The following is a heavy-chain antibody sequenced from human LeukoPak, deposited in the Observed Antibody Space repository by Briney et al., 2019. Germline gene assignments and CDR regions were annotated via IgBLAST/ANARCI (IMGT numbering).Heavy chain of an antibody. V-gene: IGHV1-2*06. CDR3: ARDADDDYGEYYFDY. Sequence: ASVKVSCKASGYTFTGYYMHWVRQAPGQGLEWIGRINPNSGGTNYAQKLQGRVTITRDTSISTAYMELSRLRSDDTAVYYCARDADDDYGEYYFDYWGQGTLVTVSS. D-gene: IGHD4-17*01. J-gene: IGHJ4*02. CDR2: INPNSGGT. CDR1: GYTFTGYY.